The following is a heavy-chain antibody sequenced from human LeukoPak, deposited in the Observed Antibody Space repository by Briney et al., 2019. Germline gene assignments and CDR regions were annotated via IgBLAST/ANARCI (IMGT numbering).Heavy chain of an antibody. CDR3: AKRGGIVVVPAANHYYFDY. Sequence: GGSLRLSCAASGFTFSSYAMSWVRQAPGEGLEWVSAISGSGGSTYYADSVKGRFTISRDNSKNTLYLQMNSLRAEDTAVYYCAKRGGIVVVPAANHYYFDYWGQGTLVTVSS. CDR2: ISGSGGST. J-gene: IGHJ4*02. V-gene: IGHV3-23*01. CDR1: GFTFSSYA. D-gene: IGHD2-2*01.